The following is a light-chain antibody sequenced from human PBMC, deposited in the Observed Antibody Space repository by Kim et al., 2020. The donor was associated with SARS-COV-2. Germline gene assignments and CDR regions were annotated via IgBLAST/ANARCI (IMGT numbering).Light chain of an antibody. CDR1: NIGSNS. V-gene: IGLV3-21*04. J-gene: IGLJ3*02. CDR3: QVWDSSSDHWV. Sequence: AAGKTARITCGGNNIGSNSVHWYQQKPGPAPVLVIYYDSDRPSGIPERFSGSNSGNTATLTISRVEAGDEADYYCQVWDSSSDHWVFGGGTQLTVL. CDR2: YDS.